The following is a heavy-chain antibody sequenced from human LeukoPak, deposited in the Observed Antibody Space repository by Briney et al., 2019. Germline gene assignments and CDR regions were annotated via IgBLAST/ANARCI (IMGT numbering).Heavy chain of an antibody. J-gene: IGHJ4*02. D-gene: IGHD3-22*01. Sequence: GASVTVSFKASGYTFTVYYMHWVRQAPGQGLEWMGWINPNSGGTDYAQKFQGRVTMTRDTSISTAYMELSRLRSDDTAVYYCARGAPLLLLPSPADYWGQGTLVTVSS. CDR1: GYTFTVYY. V-gene: IGHV1-2*02. CDR2: INPNSGGT. CDR3: ARGAPLLLLPSPADY.